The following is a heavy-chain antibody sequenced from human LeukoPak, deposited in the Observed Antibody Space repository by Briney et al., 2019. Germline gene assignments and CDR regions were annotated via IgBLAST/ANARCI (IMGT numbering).Heavy chain of an antibody. Sequence: PSETLSLTCVVSGGAISPYYWSWIRQSPGKGLEWIGYIDPSGSASYNPSLKSRVTIFVDTSKNLFSLILTSVSASDTAIYYCARDHWLFSSKTWYYYGMDVWGQGTTVTVSS. J-gene: IGHJ6*02. CDR1: GGAISPYY. CDR3: ARDHWLFSSKTWYYYGMDV. D-gene: IGHD3-9*01. CDR2: IDPSGSA. V-gene: IGHV4-59*01.